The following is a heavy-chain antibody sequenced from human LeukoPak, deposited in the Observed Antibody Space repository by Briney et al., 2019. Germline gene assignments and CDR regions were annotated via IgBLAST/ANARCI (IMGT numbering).Heavy chain of an antibody. V-gene: IGHV4-4*07. CDR1: GGSISSYY. CDR2: IYTSGST. CDR3: ARGTYCSGGSCYPYYFGY. J-gene: IGHJ4*02. D-gene: IGHD2-15*01. Sequence: SETLSLTCTVSGGSISSYYWSWIRQPAGKGLEWIGRIYTSGSTNYNPSLKSRVTMSVDTSKNQFSLKLSSVTAADTAVYYCARGTYCSGGSCYPYYFGYWGQGTLVTVSS.